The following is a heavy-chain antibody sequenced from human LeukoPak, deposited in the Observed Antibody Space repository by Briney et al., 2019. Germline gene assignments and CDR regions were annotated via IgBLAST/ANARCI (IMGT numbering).Heavy chain of an antibody. CDR3: ARVRDGYNDAYDI. J-gene: IGHJ3*02. D-gene: IGHD5-24*01. V-gene: IGHV1-46*01. CDR1: GYTFTSYN. Sequence: ASVKISCKTSGYTFTSYNLHWVRQAPGQRLEWMGIIKPSGDHTNYAQKFQDRVTMTRGTSASTVYMELSSLKSEDTAVYYCARVRDGYNDAYDIWGQGTMVTVTS. CDR2: IKPSGDHT.